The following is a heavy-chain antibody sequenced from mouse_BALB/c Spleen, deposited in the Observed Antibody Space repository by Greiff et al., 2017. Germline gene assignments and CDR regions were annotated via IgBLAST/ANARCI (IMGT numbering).Heavy chain of an antibody. J-gene: IGHJ3*01. D-gene: IGHD1-1*01. CDR1: GYTFTSYW. Sequence: QVQLQQPGAELVKPGASVKLSCKASGYTFTSYWMHWVKQRPGQGLEWIGEIDPSDSYTNYNQKFKGKATLTVDKSSSTAYMQLSSLTSEDSAVYYCASGAVVAPLGYWGQGTLVTVSA. V-gene: IGHV1-69*02. CDR3: ASGAVVAPLGY. CDR2: IDPSDSYT.